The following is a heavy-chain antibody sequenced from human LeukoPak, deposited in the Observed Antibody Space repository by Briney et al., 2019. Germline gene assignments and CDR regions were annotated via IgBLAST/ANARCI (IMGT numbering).Heavy chain of an antibody. J-gene: IGHJ4*02. CDR2: IIPFSGMA. CDR1: GGTFSSYA. V-gene: IGHV1-69*04. Sequence: SVKVSCKSSGGTFSSYAITWVRQAPGQGLEWMGRIIPFSGMADYAQKFEGRVTITADKSTTTAYMELSSLSSEDTAVYFCARDWYYYPAGNFYHRKNPLFDYWGLGTLVTVSS. D-gene: IGHD3-10*01. CDR3: ARDWYYYPAGNFYHRKNPLFDY.